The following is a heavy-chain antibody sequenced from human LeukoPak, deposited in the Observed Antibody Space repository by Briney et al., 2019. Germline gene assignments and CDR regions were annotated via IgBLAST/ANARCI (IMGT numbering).Heavy chain of an antibody. D-gene: IGHD3-3*01. CDR2: IYTSGST. J-gene: IGHJ2*01. CDR1: GGSISSYY. CDR3: ARDYDFWSGYYSYWYFDL. V-gene: IGHV4-4*07. Sequence: SETLSLTCTVSGGSISSYYWSWIRQPAGKGLEWIGRIYTSGSTNYNPSLKSRVTMSVDTSKNQFSLKLSSVTAADTAVYHCARDYDFWSGYYSYWYFDLWGRGTLVTVSS.